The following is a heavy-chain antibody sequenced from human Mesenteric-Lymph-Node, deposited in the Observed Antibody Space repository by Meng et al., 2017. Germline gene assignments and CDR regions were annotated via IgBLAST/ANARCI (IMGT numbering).Heavy chain of an antibody. CDR2: IDHRGNT. CDR3: ARRGPSGNFSP. CDR1: GGSFRDYY. J-gene: IGHJ5*02. Sequence: QVQLPQWGAGSLKPSETLTRSCAVYGGSFRDYYWTWIRHPPGKGLEWIGEIDHRGNTKYNPSLKSRVTISLDTSKKQFSLKVSSVTAADSAVYYCARRGPSGNFSPWSQGALVTVSS. V-gene: IGHV4-34*01. D-gene: IGHD3-10*01.